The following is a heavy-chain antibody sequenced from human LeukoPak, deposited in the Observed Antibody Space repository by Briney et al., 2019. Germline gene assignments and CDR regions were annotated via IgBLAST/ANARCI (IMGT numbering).Heavy chain of an antibody. CDR1: RFTFSNYG. J-gene: IGHJ6*03. Sequence: GGSLRLSCAASRFTFSNYGMHWVRQAPSKGLEWVAFIRFDGSSKYYADSVKGRFTISRDNSKNTLYLQMNSLRAEDTAIYYCAKNGDRGAYCSGGSCYPYYYYNMDVWGKGTTVTISS. CDR3: AKNGDRGAYCSGGSCYPYYYYNMDV. D-gene: IGHD2-15*01. V-gene: IGHV3-30*02. CDR2: IRFDGSSK.